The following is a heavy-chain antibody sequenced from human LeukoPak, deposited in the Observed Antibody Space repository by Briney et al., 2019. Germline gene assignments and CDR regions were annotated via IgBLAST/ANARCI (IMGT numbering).Heavy chain of an antibody. D-gene: IGHD3-16*02. V-gene: IGHV5-51*01. Sequence: GESLKISCKGSGYTFTNNWIAWVRQMPGRGLEWTGIIYPSDSDTRYSPSLQGQVTISADKSISTAYLQWSSLKASDTAMYYCARLKVVGSCRFDYWGQGTLVTVSS. CDR2: IYPSDSDT. CDR1: GYTFTNNW. CDR3: ARLKVVGSCRFDY. J-gene: IGHJ4*02.